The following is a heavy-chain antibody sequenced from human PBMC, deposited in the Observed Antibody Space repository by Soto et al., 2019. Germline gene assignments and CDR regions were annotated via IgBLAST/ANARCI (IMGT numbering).Heavy chain of an antibody. CDR1: GFTFSSYA. Sequence: QVQLVESGGGVVQPGRSLRLSCAASGFTFSSYAMHWVRQAPGKGLEWVAVISYDGSNKYYADSVKGRFTISRDNSKNTLYLQMNSLRAEDTAVYYCAKDFPIITMIVVAEWGYGMDVWGQGTTVTVSS. CDR3: AKDFPIITMIVVAEWGYGMDV. J-gene: IGHJ6*02. CDR2: ISYDGSNK. V-gene: IGHV3-30*04. D-gene: IGHD3-22*01.